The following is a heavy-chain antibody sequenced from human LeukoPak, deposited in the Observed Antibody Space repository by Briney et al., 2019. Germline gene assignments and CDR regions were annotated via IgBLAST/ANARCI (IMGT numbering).Heavy chain of an antibody. D-gene: IGHD2/OR15-2a*01. CDR1: GGSISSSSYY. V-gene: IGHV4-39*01. CDR3: QGNIPAFDI. CDR2: IYYSGST. J-gene: IGHJ3*02. Sequence: SETLSLTCTVSGGSISSSSYYWGWIRQPPGQGLGWIGGIYYSGSTYYNPSLKSRVTISVDTSKNQFSLKLSSVTAADTAVYYCQGNIPAFDIWGQGTMVTVSS.